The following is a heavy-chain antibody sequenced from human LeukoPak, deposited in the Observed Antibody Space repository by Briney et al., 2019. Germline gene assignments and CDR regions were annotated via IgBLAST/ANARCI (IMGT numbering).Heavy chain of an antibody. Sequence: GSLRLSCAASGFTFSSYGMHWVRQAPGKGLEWVAVISYDGSNKYYADSVKCRFTISRDNSKNTLYLQMNSLRAEDTAVYYCARDGITMIDFDYWGQGTLVTVSS. D-gene: IGHD3-22*01. CDR1: GFTFSSYG. J-gene: IGHJ4*02. CDR2: ISYDGSNK. V-gene: IGHV3-30*03. CDR3: ARDGITMIDFDY.